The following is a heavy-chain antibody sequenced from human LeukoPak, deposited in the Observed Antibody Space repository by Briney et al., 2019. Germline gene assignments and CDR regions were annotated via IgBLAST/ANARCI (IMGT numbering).Heavy chain of an antibody. V-gene: IGHV3-48*04. Sequence: GGALRLSCAASGFTFSSYSMNWVRQAPGKGLEWVSYISSSSSTIYYADSVKGRFTISRDNAKNSLYLQMNSLRAEDTAVYYCARASGWRHFDYWGQGTLVTVSS. D-gene: IGHD6-19*01. CDR1: GFTFSSYS. CDR3: ARASGWRHFDY. CDR2: ISSSSSTI. J-gene: IGHJ4*02.